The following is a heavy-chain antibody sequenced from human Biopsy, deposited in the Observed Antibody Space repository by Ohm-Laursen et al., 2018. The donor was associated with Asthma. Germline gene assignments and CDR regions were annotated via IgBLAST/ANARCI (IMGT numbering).Heavy chain of an antibody. V-gene: IGHV1-18*01. CDR1: GYTFNSAG. CDR3: ARAVDYSHYYGIDV. Sequence: ASVKVSCKTSGYTFNSAGITWVRQAPGQGLEGMGWISVYNGNIKVAQKLQDRVTMITDTSTSTAYMELGSLRSDDTAVYFCARAVDYSHYYGIDVWGQGTTVTVS. D-gene: IGHD3-10*01. CDR2: ISVYNGNI. J-gene: IGHJ6*02.